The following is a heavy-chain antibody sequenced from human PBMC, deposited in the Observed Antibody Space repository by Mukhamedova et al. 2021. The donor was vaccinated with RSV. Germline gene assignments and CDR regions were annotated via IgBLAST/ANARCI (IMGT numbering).Heavy chain of an antibody. CDR2: INADNGNT. V-gene: IGHV1-3*01. J-gene: IGHJ4*02. D-gene: IGHD5-18*01. CDR3: ARGGEDTYGYLDY. Sequence: INADNGNTKYSQKFQGRVTITRDTSASTAYMELSSLRSEDTAVYYCARGGEDTYGYLDYWGQGTLVTVSS.